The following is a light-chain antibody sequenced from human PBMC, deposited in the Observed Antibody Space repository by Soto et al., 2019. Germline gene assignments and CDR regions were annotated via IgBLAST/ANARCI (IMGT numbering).Light chain of an antibody. J-gene: IGKJ5*01. CDR1: QDISTY. V-gene: IGKV1-5*01. Sequence: RLTQSPSSLSASVGDTVTISCRASQDISTYLAWYQQKPGKAPTLLIFGASSLHNGVPPRFAGSGSGSEFTLTINRLRPDDFATYFYQHYPFSSLPFGKGTRV. CDR3: QHYPFSSLP. CDR2: GAS.